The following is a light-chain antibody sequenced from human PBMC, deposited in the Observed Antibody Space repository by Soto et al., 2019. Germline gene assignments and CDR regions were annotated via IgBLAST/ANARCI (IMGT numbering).Light chain of an antibody. V-gene: IGKV3D-11*01. Sequence: IVLTQSPATLSSSLGERATITCRASQGVSNHLGWYQQKPGQAPRLLIYEASNRPTAIPARFSGSGSGTAFTLTLSRLEPEYFALYYCQKSGTFGQGTRLEIK. CDR2: EAS. J-gene: IGKJ5*01. CDR1: QGVSNH. CDR3: QKSGT.